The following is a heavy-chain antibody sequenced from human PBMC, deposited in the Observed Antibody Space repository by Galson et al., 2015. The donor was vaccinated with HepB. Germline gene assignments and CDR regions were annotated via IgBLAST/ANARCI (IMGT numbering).Heavy chain of an antibody. CDR3: ASDIVVVPAGMGRFDY. V-gene: IGHV1-69*13. J-gene: IGHJ4*02. Sequence: SVKVSCKASGCTFSSYAISWVRQAPGQGLEWIGGIIPIFGTANYAQKFQGRVTITADESTSTAYMQLSSLRTEDTAVYYCASDIVVVPAGMGRFDYWGQGTLVTVSS. D-gene: IGHD2-2*01. CDR2: IIPIFGTA. CDR1: GCTFSSYA.